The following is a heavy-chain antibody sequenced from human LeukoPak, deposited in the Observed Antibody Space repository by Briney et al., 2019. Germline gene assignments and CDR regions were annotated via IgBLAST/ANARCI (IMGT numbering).Heavy chain of an antibody. CDR1: GYTFTSYG. Sequence: ASVKVSCKASGYTFTSYGISWVRQAPGQGLEWMGWISAYNGNTNYAQKLQGRVTTTTDTSTSTAYMELRSLRSDDTAVYYCARDWSSSWYTANWFDPWGQGTLVTVSS. J-gene: IGHJ5*02. CDR3: ARDWSSSWYTANWFDP. D-gene: IGHD6-13*01. V-gene: IGHV1-18*01. CDR2: ISAYNGNT.